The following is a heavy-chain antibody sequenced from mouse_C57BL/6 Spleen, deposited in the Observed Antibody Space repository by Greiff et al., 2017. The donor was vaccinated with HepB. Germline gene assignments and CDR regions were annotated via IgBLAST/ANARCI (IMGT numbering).Heavy chain of an antibody. J-gene: IGHJ2*01. Sequence: VKLMESGAELVRPGASVTLSCKASGYTFTDYEMHWVKQTPVHGLEWIGAIDPETGGTAYNQKFKGKAILTADKSSSTAYMELRSLTSEDSAVYYCTRIRIYYDYDYWGQGTTLTVSS. CDR3: TRIRIYYDYDY. CDR1: GYTFTDYE. CDR2: IDPETGGT. D-gene: IGHD2-4*01. V-gene: IGHV1-15*01.